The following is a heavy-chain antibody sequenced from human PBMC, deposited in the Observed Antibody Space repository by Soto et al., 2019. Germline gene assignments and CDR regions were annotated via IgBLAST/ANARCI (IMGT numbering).Heavy chain of an antibody. Sequence: PSETLSLTCTVSGGSISSADYYWSWIRQPPGKGLEWIGYIYYSGISYYNPSLKRRLTISIDTSNNQFSLKLSSVTAADTAVYYCARVAGEIIGQYYLDSWGQGTLVTVSS. D-gene: IGHD3-16*01. CDR1: GGSISSADYY. V-gene: IGHV4-30-4*01. CDR3: ARVAGEIIGQYYLDS. CDR2: IYYSGIS. J-gene: IGHJ4*02.